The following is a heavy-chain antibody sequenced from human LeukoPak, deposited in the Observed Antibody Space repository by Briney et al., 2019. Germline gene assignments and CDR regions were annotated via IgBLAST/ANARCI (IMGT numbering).Heavy chain of an antibody. D-gene: IGHD5-24*01. V-gene: IGHV1-46*01. J-gene: IGHJ3*02. CDR3: ARVRDGYNDAYDI. CDR1: GYTFTSYY. Sequence: ASVKVSCKASGYTFTSYYMHWVRQAPGQGLGWMGLINPSGSSTSYAQKFQGRLSLTRDMSTSTDYMELSSLRSEDTAVYYCARVRDGYNDAYDIWGQGTMVTVTS. CDR2: INPSGSST.